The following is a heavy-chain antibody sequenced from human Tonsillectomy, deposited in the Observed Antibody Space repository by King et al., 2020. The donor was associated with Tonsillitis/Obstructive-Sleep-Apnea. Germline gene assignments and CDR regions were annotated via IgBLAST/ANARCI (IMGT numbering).Heavy chain of an antibody. CDR3: ARDKYNDGRAYYYDLVDF. CDR1: GFSFSSYN. V-gene: IGHV3-21*01. D-gene: IGHD3-22*01. Sequence: DVQLVESGGGLVKPGGSLRLSCAASGFSFSSYNMNWVRQAPGKGLEGVSSISSSNIYIYYADSVKGRFTISRDNDKNSLYLQRNSLRAKDTAVYYCARDKYNDGRAYYYDLVDFWGQGTLVTVSS. J-gene: IGHJ4*02. CDR2: ISSSNIYI.